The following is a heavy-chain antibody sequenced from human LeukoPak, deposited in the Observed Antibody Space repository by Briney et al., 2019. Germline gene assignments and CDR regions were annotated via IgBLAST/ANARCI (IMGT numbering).Heavy chain of an antibody. CDR1: GFTFSSYA. J-gene: IGHJ3*02. V-gene: IGHV3-30-3*01. CDR3: AKDQRLWGPDAFDI. CDR2: ISYDGSNK. Sequence: GGSLRLSCAASGFTFSSYAMHWVRQAPGKGLEWVAVISYDGSNKYYADSVKGRFTISRDNSKNTLYLQMNSLRAEDTAVYYCAKDQRLWGPDAFDIWGQGTMVTVSS. D-gene: IGHD7-27*01.